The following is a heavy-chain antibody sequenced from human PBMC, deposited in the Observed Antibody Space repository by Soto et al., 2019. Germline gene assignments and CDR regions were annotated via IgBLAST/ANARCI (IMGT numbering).Heavy chain of an antibody. J-gene: IGHJ4*02. V-gene: IGHV2-5*02. D-gene: IGHD3-10*01. CDR2: IYWDDDK. CDR3: AHRGAMVREFDY. CDR1: GFSLSTSGVG. Sequence: QITLKESGPTLVKPTQTLTLTCTFSGFSLSTSGVGVGWIRQPPGKALEWLALIYWDDDKRYSPSLKSRLTITTNTSKNQVGLTKTNMDPVDTATYYCAHRGAMVREFDYWGQGTLVTVYS.